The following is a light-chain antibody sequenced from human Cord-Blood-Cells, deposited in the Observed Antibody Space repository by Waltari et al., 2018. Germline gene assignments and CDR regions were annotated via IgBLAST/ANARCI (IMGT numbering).Light chain of an antibody. CDR1: SSNIGAGYD. CDR3: QSYDSSLSGWV. V-gene: IGLV1-40*01. J-gene: IGLJ3*02. CDR2: GNG. Sequence: QSVLTQPPSVSGAPGQRVTISCTGSSSNIGAGYDVHWYQQLPGTAPKLLIYGNGNRPEGVPAGFSGSKSGTSAALAITGLQAEDEADYYCQSYDSSLSGWVFGGGTKLTVL.